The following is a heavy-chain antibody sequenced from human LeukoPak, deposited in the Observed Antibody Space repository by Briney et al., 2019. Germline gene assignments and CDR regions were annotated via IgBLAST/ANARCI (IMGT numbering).Heavy chain of an antibody. J-gene: IGHJ4*02. CDR2: ISSSSSYI. V-gene: IGHV3-21*01. CDR1: GFTFSSYT. Sequence: GGSLRLSCAASGFTFSSYTMNWVRQAPGKGLEWVSSISSSSSYIYYADSVKGRFTISRDNAKNSLYLQMNSLRAEDTAVYYCARDVRWGSELVQGYYFDYWGQGTLVTVSS. D-gene: IGHD6-13*01. CDR3: ARDVRWGSELVQGYYFDY.